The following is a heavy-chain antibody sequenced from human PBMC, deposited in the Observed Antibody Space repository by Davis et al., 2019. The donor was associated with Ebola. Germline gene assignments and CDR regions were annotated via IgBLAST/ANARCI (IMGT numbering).Heavy chain of an antibody. Sequence: SVKVSCKTSGGSFSSHPISWVRQAPRQGLEWMGGIIPIFDTPHYAQKFQGRITITADASTSTAYMEGSSLRAEDTATEGGAREGDGGKDDGDDGGPGTPGTVSS. D-gene: IGHD3-16*01. V-gene: IGHV1-69*13. J-gene: IGHJ4*02. CDR1: GGSFSSHP. CDR2: IIPIFDTP. CDR3: AREGDGGKDDGDD.